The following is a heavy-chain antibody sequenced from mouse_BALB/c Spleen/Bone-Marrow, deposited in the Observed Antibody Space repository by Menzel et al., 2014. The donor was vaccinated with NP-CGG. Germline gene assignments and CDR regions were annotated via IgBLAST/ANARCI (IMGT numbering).Heavy chain of an antibody. CDR2: IYPGDGDT. CDR3: ARWDY. V-gene: IGHV1-80*01. J-gene: IGHJ2*01. Sequence: QVHVKQSGAELVRPGSSVKISCKASGYAFSGYWMNWVKQRPGQGLEWIGQIYPGDGDTNYNGKFKGKATLTADKSSSTAYMQLSSLTSEDSAVYYCARWDYWGQGTTLTVSS. CDR1: GYAFSGYW.